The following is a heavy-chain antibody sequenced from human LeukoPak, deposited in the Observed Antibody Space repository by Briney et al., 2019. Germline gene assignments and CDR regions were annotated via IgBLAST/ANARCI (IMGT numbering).Heavy chain of an antibody. CDR2: INHSGST. V-gene: IGHV4-34*01. J-gene: IGHJ4*02. CDR1: GGSFSGYY. D-gene: IGHD3-22*01. CDR3: ARAARSGYFLIDY. Sequence: PSETLSLTCAVYGGSFSGYYWSWIRQPPGKGLEWIGEINHSGSTNYNPSLKSRVTISVDTSKNQFSLKLSSVTAADTAVYYCARAARSGYFLIDYWGQGTLVTVSS.